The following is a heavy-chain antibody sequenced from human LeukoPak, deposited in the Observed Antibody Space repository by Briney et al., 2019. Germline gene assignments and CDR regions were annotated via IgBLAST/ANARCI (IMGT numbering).Heavy chain of an antibody. CDR2: IYYTGST. CDR1: GGSISSSSYY. J-gene: IGHJ4*02. CDR3: ARGRVTMVRGLTIDY. Sequence: SETLSLTCIVSGGSISSSSYYWVWIRQPPGKGLEWIGSIYYTGSTYYNPSLNSRVTISVDSSKTQFSLKLSSVTAADTAVYYCARGRVTMVRGLTIDYWGQGTLVTVSS. V-gene: IGHV4-39*01. D-gene: IGHD3-10*01.